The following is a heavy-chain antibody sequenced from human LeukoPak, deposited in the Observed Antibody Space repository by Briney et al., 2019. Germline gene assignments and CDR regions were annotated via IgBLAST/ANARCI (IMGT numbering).Heavy chain of an antibody. J-gene: IGHJ4*02. CDR3: ARDRYGGIIDS. CDR1: GGSMNTYF. Sequence: PSETLFLTCTVSGGSMNTYFWSWIRQPAGKGLQWIGRIYPSGSTNYSPSLKSRLTMSVDTSNNQFSLNLTSVTAADTAIYFCARDRYGGIIDSWGQGTLVSVSS. CDR2: IYPSGST. V-gene: IGHV4-4*07. D-gene: IGHD4-17*01.